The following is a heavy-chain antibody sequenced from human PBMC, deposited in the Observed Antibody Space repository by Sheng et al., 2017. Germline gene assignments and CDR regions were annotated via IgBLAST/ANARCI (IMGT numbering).Heavy chain of an antibody. CDR1: GGTFSSYA. CDR3: ARVVPLVIGPAASTTSYYYYMDV. D-gene: IGHD2-2*01. Sequence: QVQLVQSGAEVKKPGSSVKVSCKASGGTFSSYAISWVRQAPGQGLEWMGGIIPIFGTANYAQKFQGRVTITTDESTSTAYMELSSLRSEDTAVYYCARVVPLVIGPAASTTSYYYYMDVWGKGTTVTVSS. J-gene: IGHJ6*03. CDR2: IIPIFGTA. V-gene: IGHV1-69*05.